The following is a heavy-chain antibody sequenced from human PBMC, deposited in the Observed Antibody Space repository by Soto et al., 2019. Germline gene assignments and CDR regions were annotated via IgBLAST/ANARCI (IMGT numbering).Heavy chain of an antibody. CDR1: GFTFSSYA. CDR3: AKDVLVIAITYYFDY. Sequence: GSLRLSCAASGFTFSSYAMSWVRQAPGKGLEWVSAISGSGGSTYYADSVKGRFTISRDNSKNTLYPQMNSLRAEDTAVYYCAKDVLVIAITYYFDYWGQGTLVTVSS. V-gene: IGHV3-23*01. J-gene: IGHJ4*02. D-gene: IGHD2-21*01. CDR2: ISGSGGST.